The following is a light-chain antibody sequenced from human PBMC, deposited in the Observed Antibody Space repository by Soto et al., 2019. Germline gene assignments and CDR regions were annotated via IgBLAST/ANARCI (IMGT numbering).Light chain of an antibody. CDR3: QESYTTPAVS. V-gene: IGKV1-39*01. J-gene: IGKJ4*01. Sequence: DIQMTQSPSSLSASLGDRSTITCRAGQNIDNYLNWYQQKPGKAPKLLIYATSTLQSGVPSRFSGSGSGTEFTLTISSLQAEDFATYFCQESYTTPAVSFGGGTKVDIK. CDR1: QNIDNY. CDR2: ATS.